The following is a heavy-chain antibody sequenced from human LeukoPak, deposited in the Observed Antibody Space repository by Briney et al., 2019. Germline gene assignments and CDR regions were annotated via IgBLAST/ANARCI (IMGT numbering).Heavy chain of an antibody. CDR3: ARERGGFGVVMKGAFDI. J-gene: IGHJ3*02. CDR1: GGSISSGGYY. V-gene: IGHV4-31*03. CDR2: IYYSGST. D-gene: IGHD3-3*01. Sequence: SQTLSLTCTVSGGSISSGGYYWSWIRQHPGKGLEWIGCIYYSGSTYYNPSLKSRVTISVDTSKNQFSLKLSSVTAADTAVYHCARERGGFGVVMKGAFDIWGQGTMVTVSS.